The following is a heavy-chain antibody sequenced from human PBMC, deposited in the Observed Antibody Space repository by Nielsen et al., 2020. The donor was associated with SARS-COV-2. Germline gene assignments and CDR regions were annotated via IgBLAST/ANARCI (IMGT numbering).Heavy chain of an antibody. V-gene: IGHV3-30*02. J-gene: IGHJ6*02. CDR3: ARVDSSGWYWDYYYYYGMDV. CDR2: IRYDGSNK. D-gene: IGHD6-19*01. CDR1: GFTFSSYG. Sequence: GESLKISCAASGFTFSSYGMHWVRQAPGKGLEWVAFIRYDGSNKYYADSVKGRFTISRDNSKNTLYLQMNSLRAEDTAVYYCARVDSSGWYWDYYYYYGMDVWGQGTTVTVSS.